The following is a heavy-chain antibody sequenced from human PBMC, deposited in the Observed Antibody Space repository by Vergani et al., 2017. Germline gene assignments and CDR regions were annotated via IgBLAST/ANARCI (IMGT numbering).Heavy chain of an antibody. CDR1: GGSISSGSYY. J-gene: IGHJ4*01. V-gene: IGHV4-61*02. D-gene: IGHD7-27*01. CDR2: IYTSGST. Sequence: QVQLQESGPGLVKPSQTLSLTCTVSGGSISSGSYYWNWIRQPADKGLEWIGRIYTSGSTNYNPSLRSRVTILVDTSKNQFSLRLSSVTAADTAVYYWATEEERWGGGYFDYWGQGTLVTVSS. CDR3: ATEEERWGGGYFDY.